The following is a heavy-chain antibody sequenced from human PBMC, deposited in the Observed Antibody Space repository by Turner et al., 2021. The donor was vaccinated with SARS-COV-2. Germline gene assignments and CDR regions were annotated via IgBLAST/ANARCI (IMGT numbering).Heavy chain of an antibody. Sequence: QVQLQPWGAGLLTRSESLSLTCAVYGGSFSGYYWTWIRQPPEKGLEWIGEIHQSGTTDHNPALKGRVTMSVDTSKNQFYLKVSSVTAADTAVYYCAKGDDSRKSGLLWGQGTLVTVSS. V-gene: IGHV4-34*02. J-gene: IGHJ4*02. CDR2: IHQSGTT. CDR1: GGSFSGYY. CDR3: AKGDDSRKSGLL. D-gene: IGHD2-15*01.